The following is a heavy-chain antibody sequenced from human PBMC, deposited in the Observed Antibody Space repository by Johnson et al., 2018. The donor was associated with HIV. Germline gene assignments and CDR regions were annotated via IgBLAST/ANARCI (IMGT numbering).Heavy chain of an antibody. V-gene: IGHV3-30*02. Sequence: QVQLVESGGGVVQPGGSLRLSCAASGFTFSSYGMHWVRQAPGKGLEWVAFIRYDGSNKYYADSVKGRFTISRDNSKNILYLQMSSLRTDDTAVYYCVKGFSGWPHDAFDIWGQGTMVTVSS. D-gene: IGHD6-19*01. CDR1: GFTFSSYG. CDR2: IRYDGSNK. CDR3: VKGFSGWPHDAFDI. J-gene: IGHJ3*02.